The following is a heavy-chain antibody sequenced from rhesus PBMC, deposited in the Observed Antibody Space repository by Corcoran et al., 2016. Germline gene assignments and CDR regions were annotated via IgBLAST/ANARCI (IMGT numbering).Heavy chain of an antibody. CDR3: ATGPILNLEYFEF. CDR1: GHPFTTSY. D-gene: IGHD2-21*01. CDR2: VDPEDGEA. V-gene: IGHV1-111*02. Sequence: EVQLVQSGAAVKKPGASLQISCQASGHPFTTSYLPWAPTAPGKGLEWMGRVDPEDGEAIHAQKFQDRVTITADTSTDTAYMELSSLRSEDTAVYYCATGPILNLEYFEFWGQGALVTVSS. J-gene: IGHJ1*01.